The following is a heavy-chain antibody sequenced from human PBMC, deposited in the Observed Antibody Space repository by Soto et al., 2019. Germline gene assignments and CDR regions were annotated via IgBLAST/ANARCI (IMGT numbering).Heavy chain of an antibody. D-gene: IGHD4-17*01. Sequence: WASVKVSCKTSGYTFTTYGLSWVRQAPGQGLEWMGWISPYNGNTNYAEKLQGRVTMTTDTSTSTVYMELRSLRSDDTAVYYCARRDNGDDRFDPWGQGTLVTVSS. CDR2: ISPYNGNT. J-gene: IGHJ5*02. CDR3: ARRDNGDDRFDP. CDR1: GYTFTTYG. V-gene: IGHV1-18*04.